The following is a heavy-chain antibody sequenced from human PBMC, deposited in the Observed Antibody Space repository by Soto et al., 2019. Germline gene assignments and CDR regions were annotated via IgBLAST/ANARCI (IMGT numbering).Heavy chain of an antibody. V-gene: IGHV1-18*01. Sequence: QVQLVQSGAEVKKPGASVKFSCKASGYTFTSYGISWVRQAPGQGLEWMGWISAYNGNTNYAQKIQGRVTMTPDTSTSTAYIQLRSLKSDDTAVYYFARDRGLRFFEWLFPHYWGQGTLVTGSS. CDR1: GYTFTSYG. CDR3: ARDRGLRFFEWLFPHY. CDR2: ISAYNGNT. J-gene: IGHJ4*02. D-gene: IGHD3-3*01.